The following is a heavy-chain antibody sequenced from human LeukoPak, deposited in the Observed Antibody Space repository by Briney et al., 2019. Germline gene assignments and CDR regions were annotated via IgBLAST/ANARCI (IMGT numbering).Heavy chain of an antibody. CDR3: ARHWVPYDSSGYYWTRSGGAFDI. V-gene: IGHV4-4*07. CDR1: GGSISSYY. Sequence: SETLSLTCTVSGGSISSYYWSWIRQPAGKGLEWIGRIYTSGSTNYNPSLKSRVTISVDTSKNQFSLKLSSVTAADTAVYYCARHWVPYDSSGYYWTRSGGAFDIWGQGTMVTVSS. CDR2: IYTSGST. J-gene: IGHJ3*02. D-gene: IGHD3-22*01.